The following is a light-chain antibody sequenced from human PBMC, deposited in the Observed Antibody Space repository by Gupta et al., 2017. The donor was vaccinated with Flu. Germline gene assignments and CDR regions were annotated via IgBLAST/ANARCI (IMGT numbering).Light chain of an antibody. V-gene: IGKV1-33*01. CDR3: QQYNDFPLT. Sequence: NGYQQKPARAPKLLIYDVANLVQGVPSRFSGSGSGTNFNLTVSSLQPEDIATYYCQQYNDFPLTFGQGTQVDI. J-gene: IGKJ5*01. CDR2: DVA.